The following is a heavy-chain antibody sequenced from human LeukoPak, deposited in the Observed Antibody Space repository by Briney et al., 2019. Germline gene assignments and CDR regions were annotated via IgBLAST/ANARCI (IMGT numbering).Heavy chain of an antibody. CDR3: ARGIGYSYGEGVDY. CDR2: MNPSSGNT. J-gene: IGHJ4*02. D-gene: IGHD5-18*01. CDR1: GYSFTSYD. V-gene: IGHV1-8*01. Sequence: ASVKVSCKASGYSFTSYDINWVRQATGQGLECMGWMNPSSGNTGYAQKFQGRVTMTRNTSISTAYMELSSLRSEDTAVYYCARGIGYSYGEGVDYWGQGTLVTVSS.